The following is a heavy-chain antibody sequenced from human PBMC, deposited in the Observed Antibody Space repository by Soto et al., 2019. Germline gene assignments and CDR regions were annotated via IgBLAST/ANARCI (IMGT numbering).Heavy chain of an antibody. D-gene: IGHD3-22*01. J-gene: IGHJ5*02. CDR2: INPLGGST. Sequence: ASVKVSCKASGYTFTNQYMHWVRQAPGQGLEWMGIINPLGGSTNYAEKFQGRVTMTRDTSTSTVYMELSSLRFEDTAVYYCARDRGPSSGYYPYWFDPWGQGTLVTVSS. CDR3: ARDRGPSSGYYPYWFDP. CDR1: GYTFTNQY. V-gene: IGHV1-46*01.